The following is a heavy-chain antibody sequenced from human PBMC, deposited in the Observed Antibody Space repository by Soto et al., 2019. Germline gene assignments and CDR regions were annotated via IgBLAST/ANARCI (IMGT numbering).Heavy chain of an antibody. Sequence: SLRLSCAASGFTFDDYAMHWVRQAPGKGLEWVSGISWNSGSIGYADSVKGRFTISRDNAKNSLYLQMNSLRAEDTALYYCAKDIGQQWNYWGQGTLVTVSS. CDR1: GFTFDDYA. CDR3: AKDIGQQWNY. D-gene: IGHD6-19*01. V-gene: IGHV3-9*01. CDR2: ISWNSGSI. J-gene: IGHJ4*02.